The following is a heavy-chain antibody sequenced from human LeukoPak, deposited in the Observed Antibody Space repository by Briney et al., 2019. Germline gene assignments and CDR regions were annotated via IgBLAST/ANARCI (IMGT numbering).Heavy chain of an antibody. J-gene: IGHJ4*02. V-gene: IGHV3-23*01. Sequence: PGGSLRLSCAASGFTVSSNYMSWVRQAPGKGLEWVSSISGSNENTYYADSVKDRFTISRDNSKNTLSLQMNSLRAEDTAVYYCAKGRGTTVTSAANYWGQGTLVTVSS. D-gene: IGHD4-17*01. CDR1: GFTVSSNY. CDR2: ISGSNENT. CDR3: AKGRGTTVTSAANY.